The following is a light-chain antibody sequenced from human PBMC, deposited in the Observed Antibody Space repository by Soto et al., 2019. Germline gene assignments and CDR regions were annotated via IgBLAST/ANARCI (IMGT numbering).Light chain of an antibody. J-gene: IGKJ2*01. CDR2: DAF. CDR3: HQYDDLPYT. Sequence: DIQMTQSPSSLTASVGDRVTITCQTSQNISKFLIWYQQSPGKAPNLLISDAFNLEAGVPSRFSGRGSGTHFTLTISSLQPEDIGRYFCHQYDDLPYTFGQGTRLQIK. V-gene: IGKV1-33*01. CDR1: QNISKF.